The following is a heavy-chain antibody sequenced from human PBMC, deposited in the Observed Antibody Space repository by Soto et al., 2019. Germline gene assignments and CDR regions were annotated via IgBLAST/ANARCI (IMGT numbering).Heavy chain of an antibody. D-gene: IGHD1-1*01. V-gene: IGHV3-74*01. CDR3: ARDSDGTDAFDI. CDR2: INSDGSST. Sequence: EVQLVESGGGLVQPGGSLRLSCAASGFTFSSYWMHWVRQAPGKGLVWVSRINSDGSSTSYADSVKGRFTISRDNAKNTLYLQMNSLRGEDTAVYYCARDSDGTDAFDIWGQGTMVTVSS. J-gene: IGHJ3*02. CDR1: GFTFSSYW.